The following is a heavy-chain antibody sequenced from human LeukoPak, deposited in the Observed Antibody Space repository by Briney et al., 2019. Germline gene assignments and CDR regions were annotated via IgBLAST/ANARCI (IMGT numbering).Heavy chain of an antibody. CDR3: AGNYGPYYFDY. CDR1: GFTFSSVA. Sequence: GGSLRLSCAASGFTFSSVAMNWVRQAPGKGLEWVSGISGGGGSTYYADSVKGRFTISRDNSKNTLYLQMNSLRAEDTAVYYCAGNYGPYYFDYWGQGTLVTVSS. J-gene: IGHJ4*02. D-gene: IGHD3-10*01. CDR2: ISGGGGST. V-gene: IGHV3-23*01.